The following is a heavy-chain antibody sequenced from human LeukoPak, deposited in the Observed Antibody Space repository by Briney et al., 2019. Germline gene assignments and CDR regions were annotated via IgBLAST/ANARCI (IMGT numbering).Heavy chain of an antibody. CDR2: IYYSGST. V-gene: IGHV4-61*08. CDR1: GGSISSGDYY. D-gene: IGHD2-2*01. Sequence: SQTLSLTCTVSGGSISSGDYYWSWIRQPPGKGLEWIGYIYYSGSTNYNPSLKSRVTISVDTSKNQFSLKLSSVTAADTAVYYCARADIVVVPAAKDDAFDIWGQGTMVTVSS. J-gene: IGHJ3*02. CDR3: ARADIVVVPAAKDDAFDI.